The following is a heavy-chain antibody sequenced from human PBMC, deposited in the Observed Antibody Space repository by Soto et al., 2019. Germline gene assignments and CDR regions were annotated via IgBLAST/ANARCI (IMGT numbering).Heavy chain of an antibody. CDR2: INHSGST. V-gene: IGHV4-34*01. Sequence: QVKLQQWGAGLLKPSETLSLTCAVYGGSFSGYYWSWIRQPPGKGLEWSGEINHSGSTNYNPSLKSLVTISVDTPKNQFSLKLSSVTAADTAVYYCARGPTYSGSYYYRMDVWGQGTTFTVSS. CDR3: ARGPTYSGSYYYRMDV. D-gene: IGHD1-26*01. J-gene: IGHJ6*02. CDR1: GGSFSGYY.